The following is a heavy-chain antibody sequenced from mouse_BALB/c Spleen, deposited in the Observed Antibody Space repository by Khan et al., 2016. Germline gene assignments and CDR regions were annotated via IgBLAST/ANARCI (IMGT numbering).Heavy chain of an antibody. J-gene: IGHJ3*01. CDR3: AEDYYDSNWFAY. CDR2: INTNTGEP. V-gene: IGHV9-3*02. CDR1: GYTFTNYG. D-gene: IGHD1-1*01. Sequence: QIQLVQSGPDLKKPGETVKISCKASGYTFTNYGMNWVKQAPGKGLKWMGWINTNTGEPTYAEEFKGRFAFSLETSATTAYSQINNLKNEDTATSFCAEDYYDSNWFAYWSQGTLVTVSA.